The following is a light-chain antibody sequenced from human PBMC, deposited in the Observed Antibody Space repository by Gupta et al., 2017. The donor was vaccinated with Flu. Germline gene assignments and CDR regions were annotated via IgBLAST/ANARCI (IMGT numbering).Light chain of an antibody. V-gene: IGKV3-20*01. CDR3: QQYGSSHLFT. CDR1: QSVSSSY. CDR2: GAS. J-gene: IGKJ3*01. Sequence: IVLTQSPGTLSLSPGERATLSCRASQSVSSSYLAWYQQKPGQAPRLLSYGASSRATGIPDRFSGSGSGTDFTLTIRRLEPEDFAVYYGQQYGSSHLFTFGPGTKVDIK.